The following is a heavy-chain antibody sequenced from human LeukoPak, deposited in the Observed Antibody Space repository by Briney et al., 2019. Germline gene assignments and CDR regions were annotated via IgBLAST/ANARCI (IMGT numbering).Heavy chain of an antibody. Sequence: GGSLRLSCAASGFTFTTYWMSCVRQAPGKGLEWVANIQQDGTEKYYVDSVKGRFTISRDNAKNSLYLQMNSLRVEDTAVYYCAKVAKYYYGSETYYFFEHWGQGTPVTASS. D-gene: IGHD3-10*01. CDR2: IQQDGTEK. CDR3: AKVAKYYYGSETYYFFEH. V-gene: IGHV3-7*01. CDR1: GFTFTTYW. J-gene: IGHJ4*02.